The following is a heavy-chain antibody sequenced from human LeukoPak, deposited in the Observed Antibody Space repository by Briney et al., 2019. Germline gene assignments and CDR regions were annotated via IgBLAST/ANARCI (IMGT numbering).Heavy chain of an antibody. V-gene: IGHV3-33*01. J-gene: IGHJ5*02. CDR3: ARDNGEWRLNWFDH. D-gene: IGHD2-8*01. CDR2: IWDDGNNK. Sequence: PGRSLRLSSAASGFTFTSHGMHWVRQAPGKGLDWVALIWDDGNNKYYADSVKGRFTISRDNSKNTLYLQMNSLRAEDTAVYYCARDNGEWRLNWFDHWGQGTLVTVSS. CDR1: GFTFTSHG.